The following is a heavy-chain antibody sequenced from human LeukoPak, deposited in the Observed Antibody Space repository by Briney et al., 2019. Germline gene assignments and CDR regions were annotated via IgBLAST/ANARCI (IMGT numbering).Heavy chain of an antibody. V-gene: IGHV3-30*18. CDR1: GFTFSNYG. CDR2: ISHDGSNN. CDR3: AKVGVGTAHFDY. Sequence: GGSLRLSCAASGFTFSNYGTHWVRQAPGKGLEWVVVISHDGSNNNYADSVKGRFTISRDNSKNTLYLQMNSLRPEDTAVYYCAKVGVGTAHFDYWGQGTLVTVSS. D-gene: IGHD2-15*01. J-gene: IGHJ4*02.